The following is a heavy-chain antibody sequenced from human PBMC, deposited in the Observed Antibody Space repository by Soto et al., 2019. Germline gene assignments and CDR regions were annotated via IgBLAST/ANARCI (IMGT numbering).Heavy chain of an antibody. J-gene: IGHJ4*02. V-gene: IGHV3-30*03. CDR3: VIGPEYHYFNS. CDR2: ILFDGTKK. Sequence: QVQLVESGGGVVQPGRSLRLSCAASGFTFSTYGMHWVRQAPGKGLEWVAFILFDGTKKDYADSVKGRFTISRDNANNPLYLQMNSLRAEDTAVYYCVIGPEYHYFNSWGQGTLVTVSS. CDR1: GFTFSTYG.